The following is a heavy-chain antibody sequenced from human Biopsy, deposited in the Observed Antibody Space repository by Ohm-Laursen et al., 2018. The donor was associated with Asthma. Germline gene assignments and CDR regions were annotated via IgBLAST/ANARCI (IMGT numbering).Heavy chain of an antibody. D-gene: IGHD3-3*01. CDR1: GFTFGDYC. CDR2: IKHDGSEK. Sequence: GSLRLSCAAPGFTFGDYCMSWVRQVPGQGLEWVANIKHDGSEKNHVDSLKGRFTISRDNAKNLLFLQMNSLRAEDTAVYYCARTFHFWSPYHAEHYQLWGQGTPVTVSS. CDR3: ARTFHFWSPYHAEHYQL. J-gene: IGHJ1*01. V-gene: IGHV3-7*01.